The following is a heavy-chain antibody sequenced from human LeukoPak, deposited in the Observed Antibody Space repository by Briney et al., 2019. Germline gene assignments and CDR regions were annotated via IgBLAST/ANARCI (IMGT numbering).Heavy chain of an antibody. CDR1: GLTFSGYW. CDR2: IKSDGSST. V-gene: IGHV3-74*01. J-gene: IGHJ4*02. D-gene: IGHD3-22*01. Sequence: GGSLRLYCAASGLTFSGYWMHWVRQAPGKGLVWVSRIKSDGSSTTYVDSVKGRFTISRDNAKNTLYLQMNSLRAEDTAVYYCARDPDLSGYSFFDYWGQGTLVTVSS. CDR3: ARDPDLSGYSFFDY.